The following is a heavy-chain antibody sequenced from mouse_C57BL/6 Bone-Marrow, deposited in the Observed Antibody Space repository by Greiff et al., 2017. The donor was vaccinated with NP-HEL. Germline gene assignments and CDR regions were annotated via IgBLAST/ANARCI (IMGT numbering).Heavy chain of an antibody. CDR1: GYTFTDYC. V-gene: IGHV1-76*01. CDR2: IYPGSGNT. Sequence: QVQLQQSGAELVRPGASVKLSCKASGYTFTDYCINWVKQRPGQGLEWIARIYPGSGNTYYNEKFKGKATLTAEQSSSTAYMQLSSLTSEDSAVYFCARGGTVVADWYFDVWGTGTTVTVSS. J-gene: IGHJ1*03. D-gene: IGHD1-1*01. CDR3: ARGGTVVADWYFDV.